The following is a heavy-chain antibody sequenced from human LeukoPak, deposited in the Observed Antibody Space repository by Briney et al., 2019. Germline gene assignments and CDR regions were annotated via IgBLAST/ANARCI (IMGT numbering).Heavy chain of an antibody. D-gene: IGHD3-3*01. CDR3: AVGITILGVAASFDS. Sequence: SETLSLTCAVYGASYNAYYWSWIRQPPGKGLEWIGNIDHRGTATYNPSLKSRLTISADASKNQFSLKLNSVTDADTAVYYCAVGITILGVAASFDSWGQGNLVSVSS. CDR1: GASYNAYY. J-gene: IGHJ4*02. CDR2: IDHRGTA. V-gene: IGHV4-34*01.